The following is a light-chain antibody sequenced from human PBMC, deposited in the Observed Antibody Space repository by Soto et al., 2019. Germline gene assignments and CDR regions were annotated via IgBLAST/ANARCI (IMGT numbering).Light chain of an antibody. CDR2: KVS. J-gene: IGKJ1*01. CDR3: MQSTPWPPT. V-gene: IGKV2-30*01. CDR1: QSLVDNDGNTY. Sequence: DVVMTQSPLSLPVTLGQPASISCRSSQSLVDNDGNTYLNWFQQRPGQSPRRLSYKVSNRDSGVPDRFSGSGAGTDFTLKISRVEAEDVGVYYCMQSTPWPPTFGQGTKVEIK.